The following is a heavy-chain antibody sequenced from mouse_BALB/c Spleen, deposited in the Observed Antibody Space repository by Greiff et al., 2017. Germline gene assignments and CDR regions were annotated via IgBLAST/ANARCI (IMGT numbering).Heavy chain of an antibody. J-gene: IGHJ4*01. V-gene: IGHV2-6-4*01. D-gene: IGHD2-1*01. CDR1: GFSLSRYS. Sequence: VMLVESGPGLVAPSQSLSITCTVSGFSLSRYSVHWVRQPPGKGLEWLGMIWGGGSTDYNSALKSRLSISKDNSKSQVFLKMNSLQTDDTAMYYCARSLNYGNVYAMDYWGQGTSVTVSS. CDR2: IWGGGST. CDR3: ARSLNYGNVYAMDY.